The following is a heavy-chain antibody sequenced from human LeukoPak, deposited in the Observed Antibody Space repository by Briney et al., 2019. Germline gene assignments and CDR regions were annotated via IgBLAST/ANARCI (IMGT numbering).Heavy chain of an antibody. CDR1: GGSTSSGGYY. J-gene: IGHJ5*02. CDR3: AREPLRAESRWFDP. V-gene: IGHV4-61*08. Sequence: PSETLSPTCTVSGGSTSSGGYYWSWIRQPPGKGLEWIGYIYYNGNTNYNPSLKSRVTISVDTSKNQFSLKLSSVTAADTAVYYCAREPLRAESRWFDPWGQGILVTVSS. D-gene: IGHD1-26*01. CDR2: IYYNGNT.